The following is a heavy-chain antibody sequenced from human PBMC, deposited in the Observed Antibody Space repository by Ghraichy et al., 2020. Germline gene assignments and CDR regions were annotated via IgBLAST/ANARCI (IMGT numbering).Heavy chain of an antibody. V-gene: IGHV1-3*01. Sequence: ASVKVSCKPSGYIFTSYAIHWVRQAPGQRLEWMGWINAGNGNTKYSQKLQARVTNTRDTSANTAYMELSSLTSEDTAVYYCARAPDEWGWELPSNALDMWGHGTMVTVSS. CDR2: INAGNGNT. CDR3: ARAPDEWGWELPSNALDM. CDR1: GYIFTSYA. J-gene: IGHJ3*02. D-gene: IGHD4-23*01.